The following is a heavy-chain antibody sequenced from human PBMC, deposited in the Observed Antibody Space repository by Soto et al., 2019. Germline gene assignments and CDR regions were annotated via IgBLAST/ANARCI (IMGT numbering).Heavy chain of an antibody. D-gene: IGHD6-13*01. V-gene: IGHV1-18*04. J-gene: IGHJ6*02. CDR2: ISAYNGNT. Sequence: QVQLVQSGAEVKKPGASVKVSCKASGYTFISYGISWVRQAPGQGLEWMGWISAYNGNTNYAQKLQGRVTMTTDTSTSTAYMELRSLRSDDTAVYYCARSKYSSSWYYYYYYGMDVWGQGTTVTVSS. CDR3: ARSKYSSSWYYYYYYGMDV. CDR1: GYTFISYG.